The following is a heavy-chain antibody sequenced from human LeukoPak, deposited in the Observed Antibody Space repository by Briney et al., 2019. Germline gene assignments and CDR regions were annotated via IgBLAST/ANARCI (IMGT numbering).Heavy chain of an antibody. CDR2: IYYSGST. J-gene: IGHJ5*02. D-gene: IGHD3-22*01. CDR3: ARFHYYDSWFDR. V-gene: IGHV4-59*01. CDR1: GGSISSYY. Sequence: SETLSLTCTVSGGSISSYYWSWIRQPPGKGLEWIGYIYYSGSTNYNPSLKSRVTISVDTSKNQFSLKLSSVTAADTAVYYCARFHYYDSWFDRWGQGTLVTVSS.